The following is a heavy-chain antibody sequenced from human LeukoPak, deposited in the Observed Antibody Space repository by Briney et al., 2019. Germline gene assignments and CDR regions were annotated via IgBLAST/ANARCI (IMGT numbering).Heavy chain of an antibody. CDR2: INPSGGST. D-gene: IGHD3-22*01. CDR3: ASGGFDRSGYYYPWY. V-gene: IGHV1-46*01. J-gene: IGHJ4*02. Sequence: GASVKVSCKASGYTFTSYYMHWVRQAPGQGLEWMGIINPSGGSTSYAQKFQGRVTMTRDTSTSTVYMELSSLRSEDTAVYYCASGGFDRSGYYYPWYWGQGTLVTVSS. CDR1: GYTFTSYY.